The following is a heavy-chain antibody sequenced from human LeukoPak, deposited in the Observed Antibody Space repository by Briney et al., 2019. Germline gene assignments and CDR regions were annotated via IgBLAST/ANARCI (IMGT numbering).Heavy chain of an antibody. V-gene: IGHV3-33*08. J-gene: IGHJ4*02. Sequence: GGSLRLSCVASGFKFTDYAIHWVRQVPGRGLEWVAVVWFDGSYELYADSVKGRFTISRDDSRSTVNLQMESLRAEDTALYYCARDLGGRGIPVYYFDYWGQGTQVTVFS. CDR2: VWFDGSYE. CDR1: GFKFTDYA. D-gene: IGHD4-23*01. CDR3: ARDLGGRGIPVYYFDY.